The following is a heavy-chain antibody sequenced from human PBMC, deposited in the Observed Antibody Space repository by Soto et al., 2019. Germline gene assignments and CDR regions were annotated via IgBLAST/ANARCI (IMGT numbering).Heavy chain of an antibody. CDR3: ARVFRDDFWSGYYYYYYMDV. CDR1: GGSISSYY. CDR2: IYYSGST. V-gene: IGHV4-59*01. Sequence: SETLSLTCTVSGGSISSYYWSWIRQPPGKGLEWIGYIYYSGSTNYNPSLKSRVTISVDTSKNQLSLKLSSVTAADTAVYYCARVFRDDFWSGYYYYYYMDVWGKGTTVTVSS. D-gene: IGHD3-3*01. J-gene: IGHJ6*03.